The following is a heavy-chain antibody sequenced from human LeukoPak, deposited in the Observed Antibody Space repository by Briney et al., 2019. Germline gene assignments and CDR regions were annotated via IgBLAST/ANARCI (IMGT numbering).Heavy chain of an antibody. J-gene: IGHJ6*03. CDR3: ARVRRYSSSWYWYYYYYMDV. CDR2: INHSGST. V-gene: IGHV4-34*01. CDR1: GGSFSGYY. D-gene: IGHD6-13*01. Sequence: PSETLSLTCAVYGGSFSGYYWSWIRQPPGKGLEWIGEINHSGSTNYNPSLKSRVTISVDTSKNQFSLKLSSVTAADTAAYYCARVRRYSSSWYWYYYYYMDVWGKGTTVTVSS.